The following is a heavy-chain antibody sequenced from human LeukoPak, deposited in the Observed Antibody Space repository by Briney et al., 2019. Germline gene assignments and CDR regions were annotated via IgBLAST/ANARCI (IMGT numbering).Heavy chain of an antibody. Sequence: PGGSLRLSCAASGFRFSDYYMSWIRQAPGKGLEWVSSISRGGNSKYSADSVKGRFTVSRDNDKNSLYLQMNSLRAEDTAVYYCARDSWGGATQVDFWGQGTLVTVSS. CDR1: GFRFSDYY. D-gene: IGHD1-26*01. V-gene: IGHV3-11*04. CDR2: ISRGGNSK. J-gene: IGHJ4*02. CDR3: ARDSWGGATQVDF.